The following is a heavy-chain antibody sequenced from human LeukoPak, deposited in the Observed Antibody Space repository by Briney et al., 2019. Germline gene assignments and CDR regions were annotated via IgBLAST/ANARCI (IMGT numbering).Heavy chain of an antibody. CDR1: GFTFSGSA. D-gene: IGHD5-18*01. Sequence: GSLRLSCAASGFTFSGSAMHWVRQASGKGLEWVGRIRSKPNSYATAYAASVKGRFTISRDDSKNTAYLQMNSLKTEDTAVYYCTRYSDTAMVTFTFDYWGQGTLVTVSS. J-gene: IGHJ4*02. CDR3: TRYSDTAMVTFTFDY. V-gene: IGHV3-73*01. CDR2: IRSKPNSYAT.